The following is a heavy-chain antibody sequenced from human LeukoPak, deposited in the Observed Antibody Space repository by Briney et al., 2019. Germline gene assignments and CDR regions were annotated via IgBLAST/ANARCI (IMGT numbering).Heavy chain of an antibody. CDR2: IYHSGST. CDR3: ARTVLRFNWFDP. Sequence: PSETLSLTCTVSGGSISSGGYYWSWIRQPPGKGLEWIGYIYHSGSTYYNPSLKSRVTISVDRSKNQFSLKLSSVTAADTAVYYCARTVLRFNWFDPWGQGTLVTVSS. D-gene: IGHD3-3*01. CDR1: GGSISSGGYY. V-gene: IGHV4-30-2*01. J-gene: IGHJ5*02.